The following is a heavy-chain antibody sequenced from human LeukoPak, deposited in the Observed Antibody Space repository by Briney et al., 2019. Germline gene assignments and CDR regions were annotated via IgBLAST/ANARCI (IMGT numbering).Heavy chain of an antibody. V-gene: IGHV3-15*01. Sequence: GGSLRLSCLTSGFTFVNASMSWVRQAPGKGLEWVGLMKSKPEGGTTFYAAPVKDRFSISRDDSRNTLYLQMNSLTIGDTGVYYCSSGKPWGQGTLVTGSS. CDR2: MKSKPEGGTT. CDR1: GFTFVNAS. J-gene: IGHJ5*01. CDR3: SSGKP.